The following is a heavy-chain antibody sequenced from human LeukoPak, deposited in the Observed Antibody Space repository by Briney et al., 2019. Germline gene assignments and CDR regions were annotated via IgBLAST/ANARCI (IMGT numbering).Heavy chain of an antibody. CDR2: ISYDGSNK. J-gene: IGHJ4*02. CDR3: AKDRIPLGYCSGGSCYFDY. D-gene: IGHD2-15*01. CDR1: GFTFSSYG. Sequence: RSGRSLRLSCAASGFTFSSYGMHWVRQAPGKGLEWVAVISYDGSNKYYADSVKGRFTISRDNSKNTLYLQMNSLRAEDTAVYYCAKDRIPLGYCSGGSCYFDYWGQGTLVTVSS. V-gene: IGHV3-30*18.